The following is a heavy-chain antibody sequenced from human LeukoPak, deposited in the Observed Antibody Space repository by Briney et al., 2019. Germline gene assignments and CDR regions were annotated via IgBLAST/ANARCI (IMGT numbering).Heavy chain of an antibody. CDR3: ARGLLLWEPDS. D-gene: IGHD1-26*01. J-gene: IGHJ5*01. CDR1: GFTFSSYG. CDR2: TRYDGSNK. Sequence: GGSLRLSCAASGFTFSSYGMHWVRQAPGKGLEWVAFTRYDGSNKYYADSVKGRFPISRDNSKNTLYLQMVSLRAEDTALYYCARGLLLWEPDSWGQGTLVTVSS. V-gene: IGHV3-30*02.